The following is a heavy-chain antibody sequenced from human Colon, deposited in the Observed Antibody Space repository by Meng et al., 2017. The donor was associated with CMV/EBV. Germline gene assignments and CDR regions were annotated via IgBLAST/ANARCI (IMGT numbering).Heavy chain of an antibody. CDR1: GDSVSTYSAA. CDR2: AYYRSKWYL. D-gene: IGHD1-26*01. CDR3: ARAYASGNLDY. Sequence: SETLSLTCDISGDSVSTYSAAWHWIRQSPSRGLEWLGRAYYRSKWYLDYAVSVKSRIIISPDTSKNQFSLQLSSVTPEDTAMYYCARAYASGNLDYWGQGTLVTVSS. J-gene: IGHJ4*02. V-gene: IGHV6-1*01.